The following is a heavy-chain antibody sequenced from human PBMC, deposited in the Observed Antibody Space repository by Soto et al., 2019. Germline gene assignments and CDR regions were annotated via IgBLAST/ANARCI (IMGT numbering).Heavy chain of an antibody. D-gene: IGHD2-21*02. Sequence: GGSLRLSCAASGFTFSSYWMHWVRQAPGKGLVWVSRINSDGSSTSYADSVKGRFTISRDNAKNTLYLQMNSLRAEDTAVYYCAREAHIVVVTAIQYNWFDPWGQGTLVTVSS. CDR2: INSDGSST. V-gene: IGHV3-74*01. J-gene: IGHJ5*02. CDR3: AREAHIVVVTAIQYNWFDP. CDR1: GFTFSSYW.